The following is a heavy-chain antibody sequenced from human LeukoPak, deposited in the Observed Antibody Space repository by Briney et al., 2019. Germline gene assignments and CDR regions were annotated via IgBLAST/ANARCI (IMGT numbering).Heavy chain of an antibody. V-gene: IGHV3-30-3*01. CDR3: ARDEFMVRGVIGY. D-gene: IGHD3-10*01. Sequence: GGSLRLSCAASEFTFSSYAMHWVRQAPGKGLEWVAFISYDGSNKYYADSVKGRFTISRDNSKNTLYLQMNSLRADDTAVYYCARDEFMVRGVIGYWGQGTLVTVSS. CDR1: EFTFSSYA. CDR2: ISYDGSNK. J-gene: IGHJ4*02.